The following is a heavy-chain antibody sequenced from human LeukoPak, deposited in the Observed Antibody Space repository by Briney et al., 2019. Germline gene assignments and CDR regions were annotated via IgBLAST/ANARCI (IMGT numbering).Heavy chain of an antibody. CDR2: ISSSSSYI. V-gene: IGHV3-21*01. Sequence: KPGGSLRLSCAASGFTFSSYAMNWVRQAPGKGLEWVSSISSSSSYIYYADSVKGRFTISRDNAKNSLYLQMNSLRAEDTAVYYCARDPPDGEPLFDYWGQGTLVTVSS. J-gene: IGHJ4*02. CDR3: ARDPPDGEPLFDY. CDR1: GFTFSSYA.